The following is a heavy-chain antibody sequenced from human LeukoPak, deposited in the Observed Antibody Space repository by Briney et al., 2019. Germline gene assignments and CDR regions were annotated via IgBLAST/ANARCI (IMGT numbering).Heavy chain of an antibody. V-gene: IGHV4-59*01. J-gene: IGHJ4*02. CDR3: ARGANWGSPDY. D-gene: IGHD7-27*01. Sequence: SETLSLTCTVSGGSISSDYWSWIRQSPGKGLEWVGYIYYSGTTSYNPSLKSRVTISLDTSKNQFSLKLSSVTAADTAVYYCARGANWGSPDYWGQGTLVTVSS. CDR1: GGSISSDY. CDR2: IYYSGTT.